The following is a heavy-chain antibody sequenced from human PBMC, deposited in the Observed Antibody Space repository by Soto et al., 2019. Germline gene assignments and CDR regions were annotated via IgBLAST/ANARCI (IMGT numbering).Heavy chain of an antibody. CDR2: IYYSGST. V-gene: IGHV4-39*01. Sequence: SETLSLTCTVSGGSISISSYYWGCIRQPPGKGLEWIGSIYYSGSTYYNPSLKSRVTISVDTSKNQFSLKLSSVTAADTAVYYCARGGGEYYYDSSGYYPIDYWGQGTLVTVSS. CDR3: ARGGGEYYYDSSGYYPIDY. D-gene: IGHD3-22*01. J-gene: IGHJ4*02. CDR1: GGSISISSYY.